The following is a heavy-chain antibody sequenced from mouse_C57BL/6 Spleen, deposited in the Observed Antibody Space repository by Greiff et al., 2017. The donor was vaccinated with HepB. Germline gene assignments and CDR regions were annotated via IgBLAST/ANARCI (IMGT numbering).Heavy chain of an antibody. Sequence: VKLQQPGAELVRPGSSVKLSCKASGYTFTSYWMHWVKQRPIQGLEWIGNIDPSDSETHYNQKFKDKATLTVDKSSSTAYMQLSSLTSEDSAVYYCARPIYYGSSYWFAYWGQGTLVTVSA. J-gene: IGHJ3*01. CDR2: IDPSDSET. CDR1: GYTFTSYW. V-gene: IGHV1-52*01. D-gene: IGHD1-1*01. CDR3: ARPIYYGSSYWFAY.